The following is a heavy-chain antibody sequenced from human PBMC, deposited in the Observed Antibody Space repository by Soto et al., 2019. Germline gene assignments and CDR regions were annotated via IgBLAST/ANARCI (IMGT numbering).Heavy chain of an antibody. CDR1: GFAFTNVW. D-gene: IGHD3-16*01. CDR3: NPYSAFGGGHPPI. Sequence: QLVESGGGLVKPGGSLALSCAGSGFAFTNVWLHWVRQAPGKGLEWVGRIKSKPDGETKEYAAPVKGRFTISRDDSTNTLYLQMNSLQTEDSGLSSCNPYSAFGGGHPPIWGQGTLVNVSS. V-gene: IGHV3-15*07. CDR2: IKSKPDGETK. J-gene: IGHJ4*02.